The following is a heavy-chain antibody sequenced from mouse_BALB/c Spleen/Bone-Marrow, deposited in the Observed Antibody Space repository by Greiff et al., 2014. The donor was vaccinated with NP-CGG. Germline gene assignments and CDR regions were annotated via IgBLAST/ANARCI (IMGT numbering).Heavy chain of an antibody. D-gene: IGHD2-4*01. V-gene: IGHV14-4*02. CDR2: IDPENGDT. CDR1: GFNIKDYY. J-gene: IGHJ2*01. CDR3: NARGDYDFDYFDY. Sequence: VQLQQSXAELVRSGASVKLSCTASGFNIKDYYMHWVKQRPEQGLEWIGWIDPENGDTEYAPKFQGKATMTADTSSNTAYLQLSSLTSEDTAVYYCNARGDYDFDYFDYWGQGTTLTVSS.